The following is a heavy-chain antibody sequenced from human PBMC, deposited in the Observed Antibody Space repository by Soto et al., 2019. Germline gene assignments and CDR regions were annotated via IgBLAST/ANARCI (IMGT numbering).Heavy chain of an antibody. Sequence: GESLKISCKGSGYSFTSYWIGWVRQMPGKGLEWMGIIYPGDSDTRYSPSFQGQVTISADKSISTAYLQWSSLKASDTAMYYCARQGLGELYTLESLTPLDYWGQGTLVTVSS. CDR3: ARQGLGELYTLESLTPLDY. D-gene: IGHD3-16*01. CDR2: IYPGDSDT. V-gene: IGHV5-51*01. J-gene: IGHJ4*02. CDR1: GYSFTSYW.